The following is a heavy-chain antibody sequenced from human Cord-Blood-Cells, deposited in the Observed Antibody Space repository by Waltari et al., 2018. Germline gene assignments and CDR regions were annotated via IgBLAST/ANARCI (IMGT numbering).Heavy chain of an antibody. CDR1: GFTFGDYA. V-gene: IGHV3-49*04. CDR3: TRLSIFGVVIIDY. J-gene: IGHJ4*02. Sequence: EVQLVESGGGLVQPGRSLRLSCTASGFTFGDYAMSWVRQALGKGLEWVGFIRSKAYGGTTEYAASVKGRFTISRDDSKSIAYLQMNSLKTEDTAVYYCTRLSIFGVVIIDYWGQGTLVTVSS. D-gene: IGHD3-3*01. CDR2: IRSKAYGGTT.